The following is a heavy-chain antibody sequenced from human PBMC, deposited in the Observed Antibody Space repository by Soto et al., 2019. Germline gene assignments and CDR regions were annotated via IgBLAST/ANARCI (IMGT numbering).Heavy chain of an antibody. CDR2: ISVSDAFI. CDR1: GFNVGAFA. D-gene: IGHD1-20*01. J-gene: IGHJ4*02. V-gene: IGHV3-23*01. CDR3: TRETVAGITELDY. Sequence: GGSLRLSCAASGFNVGAFAVNWVRQAPGKGLEWVSGISVSDAFIYYADSVRGRFSISRDASENILYLQMNSPRVDDTALYYCTRETVAGITELDYWGPGTLVTVSS.